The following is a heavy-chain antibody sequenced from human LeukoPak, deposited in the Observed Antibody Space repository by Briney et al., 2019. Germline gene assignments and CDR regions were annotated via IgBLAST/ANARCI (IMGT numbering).Heavy chain of an antibody. D-gene: IGHD4-17*01. J-gene: IGHJ4*02. CDR2: IHTSGST. CDR3: ARGVESNYGDPPLLDY. V-gene: IGHV4-61*09. Sequence: SETLSLTCTVSGGSISSGSYCWSWIRQPAGKGLEWIGHIHTSGSTNYNPSLKSRVTISVDTSKNQLSLKLSSVTAADTAVYYCARGVESNYGDPPLLDYWGQGTLVTVSS. CDR1: GGSISSGSYC.